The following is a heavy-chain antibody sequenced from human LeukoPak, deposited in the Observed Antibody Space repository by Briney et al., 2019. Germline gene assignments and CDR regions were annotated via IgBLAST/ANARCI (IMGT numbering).Heavy chain of an antibody. Sequence: PGGSLRLSCAASGFTFNDYAMYWVRQAPGKGLEWVTLISYDGCDKSYADSVRGRFTISRDNSKNTLYLHMNSLRAEDTAVYYCAKDQFDPWGQGTLVTVSS. V-gene: IGHV3-30-3*01. CDR3: AKDQFDP. J-gene: IGHJ5*02. CDR2: ISYDGCDK. CDR1: GFTFNDYA.